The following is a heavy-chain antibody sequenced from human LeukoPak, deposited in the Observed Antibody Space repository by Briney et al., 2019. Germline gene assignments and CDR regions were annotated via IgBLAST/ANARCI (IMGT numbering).Heavy chain of an antibody. J-gene: IGHJ4*02. CDR3: ARGEGYDSSGPIGY. D-gene: IGHD3-22*01. CDR2: INHSGST. V-gene: IGHV4-34*01. Sequence: PSETLSLTCTVSGGSISSYYWSWIRQPPGKGLEWIGEINHSGSTNYNPSLKSRVTISVDTSKNQFSLKLSSVTAADTAVYYCARGEGYDSSGPIGYWGQGTLVTVSS. CDR1: GGSISSYY.